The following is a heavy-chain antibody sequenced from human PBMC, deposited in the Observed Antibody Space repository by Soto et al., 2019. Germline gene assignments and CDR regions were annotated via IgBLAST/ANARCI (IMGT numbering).Heavy chain of an antibody. Sequence: QVQLVQSGAEVKKPGSSVKVSCKASGGTFSSYTISWVRQAPGPGLEWMGRIIPILGIANYAQKFQGRVTITADKSTSTAYMELSSLRSEDTAVYYCAIDPRITDFYYGMDVWGQGTTVTVSS. V-gene: IGHV1-69*08. CDR3: AIDPRITDFYYGMDV. CDR2: IIPILGIA. CDR1: GGTFSSYT. J-gene: IGHJ6*02. D-gene: IGHD3-10*01.